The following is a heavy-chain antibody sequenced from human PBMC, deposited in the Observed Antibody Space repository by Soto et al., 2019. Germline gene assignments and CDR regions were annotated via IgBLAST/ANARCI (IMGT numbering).Heavy chain of an antibody. V-gene: IGHV3-23*01. J-gene: IGHJ4*02. D-gene: IGHD4-17*01. CDR3: TKDQNYYGDYEDY. CDR2: ISGSGGST. CDR1: GFTFSSYA. Sequence: EVQLLESGGGLVQPGGSLRLSCAASGFTFSSYAMSWVRQAPGKGLEWVSAISGSGGSTYYADSVKGRFTISRDNSKNTLYLQMNSLRAEDTAVYYCTKDQNYYGDYEDYWGQGTLVTVSS.